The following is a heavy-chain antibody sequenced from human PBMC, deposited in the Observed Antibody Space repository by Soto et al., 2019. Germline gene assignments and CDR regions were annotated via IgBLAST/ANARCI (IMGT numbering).Heavy chain of an antibody. J-gene: IGHJ4*02. D-gene: IGHD1-26*01. CDR2: ISYDGSNK. Sequence: PGGSLRLSCAASGFTFSSYGMHWVRQAPGKGLEWVAVISYDGSNKYYADSVKGRFTISRDNSKNTLYLQMNSLRAEDTAVYYCAKDRDIVGATPFDYWGQGTLVTVSS. CDR1: GFTFSSYG. CDR3: AKDRDIVGATPFDY. V-gene: IGHV3-30*18.